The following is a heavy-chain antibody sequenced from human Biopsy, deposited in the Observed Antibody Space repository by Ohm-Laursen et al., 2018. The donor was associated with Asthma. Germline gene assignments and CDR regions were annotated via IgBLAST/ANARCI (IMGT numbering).Heavy chain of an antibody. CDR3: ARDRMPTIIPDPYYYHGIDV. Sequence: SLRLSCAASGFTFHNYVMHWVRQAPGKGLEWVAGIFFDGSNKYYADSVKGRFTISRDNSKDTLYLQVNSLRGDDTAVYYCARDRMPTIIPDPYYYHGIDVWGQGTTVTVSS. CDR1: GFTFHNYV. D-gene: IGHD2-21*01. CDR2: IFFDGSNK. V-gene: IGHV3-30-3*01. J-gene: IGHJ6*02.